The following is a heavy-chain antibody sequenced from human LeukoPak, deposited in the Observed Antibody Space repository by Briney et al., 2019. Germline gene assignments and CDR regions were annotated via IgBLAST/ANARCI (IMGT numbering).Heavy chain of an antibody. CDR3: ARDRQIYGSGSPMDV. D-gene: IGHD3-10*01. Sequence: GGSLRLSCAASGFTFSSYSMNWVRQAPGKGLEWVSSISSSSSYIYYADSVKGRFTISRDNAKNSLYLQMNSLRAEDTAVYYCARDRQIYGSGSPMDVWGKGTTVTISS. V-gene: IGHV3-21*01. J-gene: IGHJ6*03. CDR1: GFTFSSYS. CDR2: ISSSSSYI.